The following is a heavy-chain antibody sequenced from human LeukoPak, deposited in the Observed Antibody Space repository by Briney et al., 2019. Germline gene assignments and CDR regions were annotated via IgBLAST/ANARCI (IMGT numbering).Heavy chain of an antibody. CDR3: ANSRTYSSRPFDY. CDR2: NSISSTTI. J-gene: IGHJ4*02. Sequence: PGGSLRLSCAASGFTFSSYAMSWVRQAPGKGLEWVSNSISSTTIYYADSVKGRFTISRDNSKNTLYLQMNSLRAEDTAVYYCANSRTYSSRPFDYWGQGTLVTVSS. CDR1: GFTFSSYA. D-gene: IGHD6-13*01. V-gene: IGHV3-48*01.